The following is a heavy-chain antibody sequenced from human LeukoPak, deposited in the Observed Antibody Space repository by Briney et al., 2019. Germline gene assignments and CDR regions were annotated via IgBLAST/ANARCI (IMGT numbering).Heavy chain of an antibody. CDR1: GGTFSSYA. CDR3: ARGRGAGPFDY. Sequence: ASVKVSCKASGGTFSSYAISWVRQAPGQGLEWMGGIIPIFGTANYAQKFQGSVTITADKSTSTAYMELSSPRSEDTAVYYCARGRGAGPFDYWGQGTLVTVSS. D-gene: IGHD6-19*01. CDR2: IIPIFGTA. J-gene: IGHJ4*02. V-gene: IGHV1-69*06.